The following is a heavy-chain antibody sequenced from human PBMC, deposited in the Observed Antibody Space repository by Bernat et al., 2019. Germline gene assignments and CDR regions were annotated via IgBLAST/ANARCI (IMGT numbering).Heavy chain of an antibody. CDR3: ARARYYYDSSGYYYYFDY. V-gene: IGHV3-30-3*01. CDR1: GFTFSSYA. J-gene: IGHJ4*02. D-gene: IGHD3-22*01. Sequence: VQLLESGGGLVQPGGSLRLSCAASGFTFSSYAMHWVRQAPGKGLEWVAVISYDGSNKYYADSVKGRFTISRDNSKNTLYLQMNSLRAEDTAVYYCARARYYYDSSGYYYYFDYWGQGTLVTVSS. CDR2: ISYDGSNK.